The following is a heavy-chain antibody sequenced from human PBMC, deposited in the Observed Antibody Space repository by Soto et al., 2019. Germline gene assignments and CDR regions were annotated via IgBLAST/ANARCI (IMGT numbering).Heavy chain of an antibody. J-gene: IGHJ3*02. CDR3: AREIKETTRVGAFDI. Sequence: QVQLQESGPGLVKPSQTLSLTCTVSGGSISSGDYYWSWIRQPPGKGLEWIGYIYYSGSTYYNPSLKSRVTISVDTSKNQVYLKLSSVTAADTAVYYCAREIKETTRVGAFDIWGQGTMVTVSS. CDR2: IYYSGST. CDR1: GGSISSGDYY. V-gene: IGHV4-30-4*01. D-gene: IGHD1-1*01.